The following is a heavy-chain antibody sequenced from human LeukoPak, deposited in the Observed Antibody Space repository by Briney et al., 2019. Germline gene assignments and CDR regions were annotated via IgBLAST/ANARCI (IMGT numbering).Heavy chain of an antibody. J-gene: IGHJ4*02. CDR1: GFTFSNYG. D-gene: IGHD6-13*01. Sequence: GGSLRLSCAASGFTFSNYGVHWVRQAPGKGLEWVSSISGSGDSTFYADSVKGRFTISRDNSKNTLYLQMNSLRAEDTAVYYCAKDLPAAAARVSGDYWGQGTLVTVSS. CDR2: ISGSGDST. CDR3: AKDLPAAAARVSGDY. V-gene: IGHV3-23*01.